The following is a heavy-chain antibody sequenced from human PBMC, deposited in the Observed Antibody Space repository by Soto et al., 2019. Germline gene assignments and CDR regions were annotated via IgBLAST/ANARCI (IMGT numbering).Heavy chain of an antibody. J-gene: IGHJ5*02. CDR3: ARAGSYYGSGRFNWFDP. V-gene: IGHV4-4*07. CDR2: IYTSGST. CDR1: GGSISSYY. Sequence: SETLSLTCTVSGGSISSYYWSWIRQRAGKGLEWIGRIYTSGSTNYNPSLKSRVTMSVDTSKNQFSLKLSSVTAADTAVYYCARAGSYYGSGRFNWFDPWGPGTLVTVSS. D-gene: IGHD3-10*01.